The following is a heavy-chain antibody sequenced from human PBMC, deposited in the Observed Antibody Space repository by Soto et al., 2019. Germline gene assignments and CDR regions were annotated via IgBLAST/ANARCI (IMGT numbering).Heavy chain of an antibody. V-gene: IGHV1-58*01. D-gene: IGHD1-26*01. CDR2: IVSGSANT. CDR3: AARRSGLYAMEV. CDR1: GFTFSTSA. Sequence: MQLVQSGPEVKKPGTSVKVSCKASGFTFSTSAVQWVRQARGQRPEWMGWIVSGSANTNYAQNSQERVIITRDMSTSTVYTELSSLRSDDTSVYFCAARRSGLYAMEVWGQGTTVTVS. J-gene: IGHJ6*02.